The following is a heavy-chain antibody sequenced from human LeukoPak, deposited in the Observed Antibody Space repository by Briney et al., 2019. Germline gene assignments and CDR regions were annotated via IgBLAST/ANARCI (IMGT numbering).Heavy chain of an antibody. J-gene: IGHJ4*02. D-gene: IGHD1-26*01. V-gene: IGHV3-30*18. CDR2: ISYDGTNK. Sequence: GGSLRLSCAASGFTFGSYGMHWVRQAPGKGLEWVAVISYDGTNKYYADSVKGRFTISRDNSKNTLYLQMASLRAEDTAVYYCANKCNGTNYETPDYWGQGTLVTVSS. CDR3: ANKCNGTNYETPDY. CDR1: GFTFGSYG.